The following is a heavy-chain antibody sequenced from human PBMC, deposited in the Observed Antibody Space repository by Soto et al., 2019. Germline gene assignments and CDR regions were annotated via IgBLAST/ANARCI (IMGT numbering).Heavy chain of an antibody. V-gene: IGHV1-69*01. CDR3: ASNYGAIDAVDI. CDR2: VIPTLATA. D-gene: IGHD4-17*01. CDR1: GGPFNNHA. Sequence: QVQLVQSGAEVKKPGSSVKVSCKTSGGPFNNHAINWVRQAPGQGLEWVGLVIPTLATADYAQKFQGRVTKTADEVTNTSYMELSSLRSDDTGVYYCASNYGAIDAVDIWGQGKLVTVSS. J-gene: IGHJ3*02.